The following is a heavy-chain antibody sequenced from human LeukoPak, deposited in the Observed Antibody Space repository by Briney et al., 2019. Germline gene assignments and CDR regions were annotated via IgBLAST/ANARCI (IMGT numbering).Heavy chain of an antibody. CDR1: GFQFTTAW. J-gene: IGHJ6*03. D-gene: IGHD2-2*01. CDR3: ARDPRGWGPAAVYYYYYMDV. V-gene: IGHV3-69-1*01. CDR2: ISSSSTI. Sequence: GGSLRLSCAASGFQFTTAWMNWVRQAPGKGLEWVSYISSSSTIYYADSVKGRFTISRDNAKNSLYLQMNSLRAEDTAVYYCARDPRGWGPAAVYYYYYMDVWGKGTTVTVSS.